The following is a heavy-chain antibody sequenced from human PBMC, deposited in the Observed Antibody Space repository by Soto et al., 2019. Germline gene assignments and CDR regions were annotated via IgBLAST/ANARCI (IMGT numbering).Heavy chain of an antibody. CDR1: GYTFTSYD. J-gene: IGHJ6*03. Sequence: ASVKVSCKASGYTFTSYDINWVRQATGQGLEWMGWMNPNSGNTGYAQKFQGRVTMTRNTSISTAYMELSSLRSEDTAVYYCATGRAHSSSGPYYYYMDVWGKGTTVTVSS. V-gene: IGHV1-8*01. D-gene: IGHD6-6*01. CDR3: ATGRAHSSSGPYYYYMDV. CDR2: MNPNSGNT.